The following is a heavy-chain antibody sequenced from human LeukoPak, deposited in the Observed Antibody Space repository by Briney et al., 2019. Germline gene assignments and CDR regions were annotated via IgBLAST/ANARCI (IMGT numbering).Heavy chain of an antibody. CDR2: INHSGGT. Sequence: SETLSLTCAVYGGSFSGYYWSWIRQPPGKGLEWIGEINHSGGTNYNPSLKSRVTISVDTSKNQFSLKLSSVTAADTAVYYCARVSGWSKMTDYWGQGTLVTVSS. J-gene: IGHJ4*02. CDR3: ARVSGWSKMTDY. CDR1: GGSFSGYY. D-gene: IGHD6-19*01. V-gene: IGHV4-34*01.